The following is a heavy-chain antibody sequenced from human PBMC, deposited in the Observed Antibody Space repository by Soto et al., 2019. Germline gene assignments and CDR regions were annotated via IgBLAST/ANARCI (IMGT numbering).Heavy chain of an antibody. CDR1: GFTFSRYA. CDR3: ARSRNSAVADSFYF. D-gene: IGHD3-10*01. V-gene: IGHV3-30*04. CDR2: ISRDGSNK. J-gene: IGHJ4*02. Sequence: QVQVVESGGGVAQPGRSLRLSCAASGFTFSRYAIHWVRQAPGKGLEWVAVISRDGSNKYYVDSVKGRFTISRDNSKNTLYLQMNSLRDEDTAVYYCARSRNSAVADSFYFWGQGTLVTVSS.